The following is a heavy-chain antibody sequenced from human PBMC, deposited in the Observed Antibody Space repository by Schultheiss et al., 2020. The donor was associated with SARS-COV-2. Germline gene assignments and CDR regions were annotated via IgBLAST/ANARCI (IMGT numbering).Heavy chain of an antibody. CDR3: ARDRANPGGMDV. CDR1: GFTFSSYV. D-gene: IGHD4/OR15-4a*01. CDR2: ISGSGGST. Sequence: GGSLRLSCAASGFTFSSYVMSWVRQAPGKGLEWVSAISGSGGSTYYADSVKGRFTISRDNSKNTLYLQMNSLRAEDTALYHCARDRANPGGMDVWGQGTTVTVSS. V-gene: IGHV3-23*01. J-gene: IGHJ6*02.